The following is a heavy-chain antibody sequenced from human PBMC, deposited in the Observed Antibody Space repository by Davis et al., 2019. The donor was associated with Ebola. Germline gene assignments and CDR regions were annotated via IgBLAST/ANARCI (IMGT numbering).Heavy chain of an antibody. D-gene: IGHD4-17*01. CDR3: ASYDYGDQNY. CDR2: INPSGGST. CDR1: AYTFTSYY. V-gene: IGHV1-46*01. J-gene: IGHJ4*02. Sequence: AASVKVSCKASAYTFTSYYMHWVRQAPGQGLEWMGIINPSGGSTSYAQKFQCRVTMTRDTSTSTVYMELSSLRSADTAVYYSASYDYGDQNYWGQGTLVTVSS.